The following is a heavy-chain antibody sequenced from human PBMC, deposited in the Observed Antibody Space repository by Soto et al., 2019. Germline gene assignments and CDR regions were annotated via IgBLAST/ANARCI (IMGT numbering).Heavy chain of an antibody. CDR2: ISGSGGST. J-gene: IGHJ4*02. D-gene: IGHD2-21*02. Sequence: EVQLLESGGGLVHPGGSLRLSCAASGFTFSSYAMSWVRQAPGKGLEWVSAISGSGGSTYYADSVKGRFTISRDNSKNTLYLQMNSLRAEDTAVYYCAKTYVVVTANPPDYWGQVTLVTVSS. V-gene: IGHV3-23*01. CDR1: GFTFSSYA. CDR3: AKTYVVVTANPPDY.